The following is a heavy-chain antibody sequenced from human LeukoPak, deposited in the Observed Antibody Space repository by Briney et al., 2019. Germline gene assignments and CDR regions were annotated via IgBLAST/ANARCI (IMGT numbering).Heavy chain of an antibody. D-gene: IGHD2-15*01. Sequence: GGSLRLSCAASGFTFSSYGMHWVRQAPGKGLEWVAVISYDGSNKYYADSVKGRFTISRDNSKNTLYLQMNSLRAEDTAVYYCARVWEYCSGGSCYPARAFDIWGQGTMVTVSS. CDR2: ISYDGSNK. CDR1: GFTFSSYG. J-gene: IGHJ3*02. V-gene: IGHV3-30*03. CDR3: ARVWEYCSGGSCYPARAFDI.